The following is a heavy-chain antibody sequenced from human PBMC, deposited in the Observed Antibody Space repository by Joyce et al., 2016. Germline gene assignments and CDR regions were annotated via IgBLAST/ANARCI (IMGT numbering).Heavy chain of an antibody. CDR1: GGSITSAAYY. V-gene: IGHV4-30-4*01. D-gene: IGHD2-2*02. CDR2: IYYSGSS. J-gene: IGHJ5*02. Sequence: QVQLQESGPGLVNPSQTLSLTCTVSGGSITSAAYYWSWIRQQPGKGLEWIGYIYYSGSSNYNPALKSRVTISVDRPKNQFSRKLSSVTAADTAVYYCASANRYCSSTSCYTPGWFDPWGQGTLVTVSS. CDR3: ASANRYCSSTSCYTPGWFDP.